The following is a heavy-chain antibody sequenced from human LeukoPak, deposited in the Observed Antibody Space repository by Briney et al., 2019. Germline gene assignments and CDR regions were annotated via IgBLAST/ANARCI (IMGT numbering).Heavy chain of an antibody. CDR1: GGSFSGYY. V-gene: IGHV4-34*01. CDR3: ARGDRITMIVEGAFDI. J-gene: IGHJ3*02. CDR2: INHSGST. Sequence: PSETLSLTCAVYGGSFSGYYWSWIRQPPGKGLEWIGEINHSGSTNYNPSLKSRVTISVDTSKNQFSLKLSSVTAADTAVYYCARGDRITMIVEGAFDIWGQGTMVTVSP. D-gene: IGHD3-22*01.